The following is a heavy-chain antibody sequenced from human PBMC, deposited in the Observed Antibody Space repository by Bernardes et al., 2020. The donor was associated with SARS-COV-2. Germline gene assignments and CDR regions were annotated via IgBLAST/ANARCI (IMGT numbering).Heavy chain of an antibody. CDR2: ITGSSSYI. D-gene: IGHD3-10*01. V-gene: IGHV3-21*01. Sequence: GSLRLSCAASGFTFSSYTINWVRQAPGKGLEWVSSITGSSSYINYADSVKGRFTISRDNAKDSLFLQMNRLRVEDTGIYYCSRDDLLCFGGFDTWGQGTLVTVSS. CDR1: GFTFSSYT. CDR3: SRDDLLCFGGFDT. J-gene: IGHJ5*02.